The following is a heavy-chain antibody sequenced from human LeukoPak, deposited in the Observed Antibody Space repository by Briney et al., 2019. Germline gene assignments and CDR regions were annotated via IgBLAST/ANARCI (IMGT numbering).Heavy chain of an antibody. CDR2: ISGSGGST. CDR3: AKDPGPGGSGNY. J-gene: IGHJ4*02. D-gene: IGHD3-10*01. CDR1: GFTFSSYA. Sequence: GGSLRLSCAASGFTFSSYAMSWVRQAPGKGLEWVSAISGSGGSTYYADSVKGRFTISRDNSKNTLYLQMNSLRAEVTAVYYCAKDPGPGGSGNYWGQGTLVTVSS. V-gene: IGHV3-23*01.